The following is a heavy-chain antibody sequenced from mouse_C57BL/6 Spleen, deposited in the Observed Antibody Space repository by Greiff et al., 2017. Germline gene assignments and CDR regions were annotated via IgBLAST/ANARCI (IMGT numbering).Heavy chain of an antibody. CDR2: IDPSDSET. D-gene: IGHD1-3*01. CDR3: ARGDYNGAMDD. Sequence: QVQLQQPGAELVRPGSSVQLSCKASGYTFTSYWMHWVKQRPIQGLEWIGNIDPSDSETHYNQKFKDKATLTVDKSSSTAYMQLSSLTSEDSAVYYCARGDYNGAMDDGGQGTSVTVAS. CDR1: GYTFTSYW. V-gene: IGHV1-52*01. J-gene: IGHJ4*01.